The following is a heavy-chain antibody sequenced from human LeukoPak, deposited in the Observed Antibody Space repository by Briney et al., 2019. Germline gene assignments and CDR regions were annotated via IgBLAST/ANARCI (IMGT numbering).Heavy chain of an antibody. D-gene: IGHD3-22*01. CDR1: GFTFRNYG. CDR2: ISYDGSSK. CDR3: AKDYPWASVLIDDTGRFDP. Sequence: PSGGSLRLSCAASGFTFRNYGMHWVRQAPGKGLEWVALISYDGSSKYYADSVKGRFTISRDNSKNTVFLQMNSLRAEDTAVYYCAKDYPWASVLIDDTGRFDPWGQGTLVTVSS. V-gene: IGHV3-30*18. J-gene: IGHJ5*02.